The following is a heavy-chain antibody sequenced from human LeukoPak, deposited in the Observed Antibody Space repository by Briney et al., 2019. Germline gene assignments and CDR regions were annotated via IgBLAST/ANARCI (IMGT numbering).Heavy chain of an antibody. CDR3: ARDGSRRNAFDI. CDR2: ISGRDGRT. V-gene: IGHV3-23*01. CDR1: GLTFYTYA. J-gene: IGHJ3*02. Sequence: GGSPRLSCAVSGLTFYTYAMSWVRQAPGKGLEWVSAISGRDGRTYYSDSVKGRFTISRDNAKNSLYLQMNSLRAEDTAVYYCARDGSRRNAFDIWGQGTMVTVSS.